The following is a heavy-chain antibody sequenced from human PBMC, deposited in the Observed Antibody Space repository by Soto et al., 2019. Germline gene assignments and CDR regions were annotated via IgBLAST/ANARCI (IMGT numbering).Heavy chain of an antibody. CDR2: IYYTGST. CDR3: ARESRDFYYYSLDV. V-gene: IGHV4-31*03. J-gene: IGHJ6*03. Sequence: QVQLQESGPGLVKPSQTLSLTCTVSGGSISSGGYYWSWIRQHPGKGLEWIGYIYYTGSTCYNPSLKSRVTISVDTSKNQFSLQLSSVTAADSAVYYCARESRDFYYYSLDVWGKGTTVTVSS. CDR1: GGSISSGGYY.